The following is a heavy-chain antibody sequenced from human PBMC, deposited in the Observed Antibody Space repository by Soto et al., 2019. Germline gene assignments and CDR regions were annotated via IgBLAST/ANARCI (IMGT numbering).Heavy chain of an antibody. D-gene: IGHD3-16*01. CDR1: GFTVSNNY. V-gene: IGHV3-53*01. CDR3: ATRGGGGGY. Sequence: EVQLVESGGGLIQPGGSLRLSCAVSGFTVSNNYMSWVRQAPGKGLEGVSVIYSGGYTAYGDSVKGRFTISRDNSKNPLYLQKKSRRAAAGACYYGATRGGGGGYWGQGTLVTVSS. J-gene: IGHJ4*02. CDR2: IYSGGYT.